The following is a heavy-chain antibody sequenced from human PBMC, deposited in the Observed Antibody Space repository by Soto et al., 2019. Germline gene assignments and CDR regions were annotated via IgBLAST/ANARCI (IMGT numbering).Heavy chain of an antibody. CDR1: GLTLSSHW. J-gene: IGHJ4*02. V-gene: IGHV3-7*05. D-gene: IGHD2-21*01. CDR2: INQDGTER. CDR3: ARAIKSAYDY. Sequence: EVQLVESGGGLVQPGESLRLSCAASGLTLSSHWMGWVRQAPGTGLEWVATINQDGTERFYVESMKGRSTISRDTAQNSLYLEFHSLRAEDTALYYCARAIKSAYDYWGRGALVTVSS.